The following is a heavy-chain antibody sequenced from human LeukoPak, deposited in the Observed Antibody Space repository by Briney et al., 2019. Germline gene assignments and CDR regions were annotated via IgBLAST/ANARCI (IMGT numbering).Heavy chain of an antibody. CDR1: GFTFSSYA. J-gene: IGHJ4*02. CDR3: AKDLSVDSYFDY. CDR2: ISSSGGST. Sequence: GGSLRLSCEASGFTFSSYAMSWVRQAPGKGLEWVSLISSSGGSTYYADSVKGRFTISRDNAKNMLWLQMNSLRAEDTAVYYCAKDLSVDSYFDYWGQGTLVTVSS. V-gene: IGHV3-23*01. D-gene: IGHD2-15*01.